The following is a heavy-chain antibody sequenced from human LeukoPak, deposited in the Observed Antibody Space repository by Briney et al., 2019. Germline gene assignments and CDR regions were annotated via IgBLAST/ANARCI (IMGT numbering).Heavy chain of an antibody. CDR1: GFNFSPCA. CDR2: ITAGTTHI. D-gene: IGHD6-13*01. V-gene: IGHV3-21*01. J-gene: IGHJ4*02. Sequence: GGSLRLSCAASGFNFSPCAMTWVRQAPGKGLEWVSTITAGTTHIYYADSVKGRFTTSRDDAKTSLYLQLSSLRNEDTAVYYCARDGSGWSRDYWGQGTLVTVSS. CDR3: ARDGSGWSRDY.